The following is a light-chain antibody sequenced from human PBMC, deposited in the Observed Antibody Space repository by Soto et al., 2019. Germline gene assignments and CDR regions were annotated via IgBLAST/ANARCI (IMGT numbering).Light chain of an antibody. CDR1: QSVSSN. J-gene: IGKJ1*01. CDR3: QQYNNWPPA. Sequence: IVMTQSPATLSVSPGERATLSCRASQSVSSNLAWYQQKPGQAPRLLIYGASTRATGIPARFSGSGSGTEFTLTISSLQSEDFAVYYCQQYNNWPPAFGQGTKVEI. CDR2: GAS. V-gene: IGKV3-15*01.